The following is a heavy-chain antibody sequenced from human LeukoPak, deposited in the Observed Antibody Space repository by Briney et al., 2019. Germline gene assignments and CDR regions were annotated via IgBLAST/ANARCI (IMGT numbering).Heavy chain of an antibody. CDR2: INPNSGGT. CDR1: GYTFTGYY. V-gene: IGHV1-2*02. Sequence: ASVKVSCKASGYTFTGYYMHWVRQAPGQGLEWMGWINPNSGGTNYAQKFQGRVTMTRDASISTAYMELSRLRSDDTAVYYCARAYYDFWSGHNWFDPWGQGTLVTVSS. D-gene: IGHD3-3*01. J-gene: IGHJ5*02. CDR3: ARAYYDFWSGHNWFDP.